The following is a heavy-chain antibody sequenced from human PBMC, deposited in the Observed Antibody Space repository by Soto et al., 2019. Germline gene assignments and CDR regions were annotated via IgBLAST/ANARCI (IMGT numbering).Heavy chain of an antibody. CDR2: INPNSGGT. Sequence: RASVKVSCKASGYTFTGYYMHWVRQAPGQGLEWMGWINPNSGGTNYAQKFQGRVTTTRDTSISTAYMELSRLRSDDTAVYYCATRGGYSGYDYTYYYYYGMDVWGQGTTVTVSS. J-gene: IGHJ6*02. CDR1: GYTFTGYY. CDR3: ATRGGYSGYDYTYYYYYGMDV. V-gene: IGHV1-2*02. D-gene: IGHD5-12*01.